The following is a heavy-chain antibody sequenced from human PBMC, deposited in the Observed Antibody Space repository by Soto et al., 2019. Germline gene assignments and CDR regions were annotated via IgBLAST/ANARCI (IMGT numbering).Heavy chain of an antibody. CDR3: AKGGSSAYGSRFDY. CDR1: GFTFSSYA. CDR2: ISASAIST. J-gene: IGHJ4*02. Sequence: EVQLLESGGGLVQPGGSLRLSCAASGFTFSSYAMTWVRQAPGKGLECASGISASAISTYYADSVKGRFSISRDNSKNTLFLQMHSLRAEDTAVYYCAKGGSSAYGSRFDYWGQGTLVTVSS. V-gene: IGHV3-23*01. D-gene: IGHD5-12*01.